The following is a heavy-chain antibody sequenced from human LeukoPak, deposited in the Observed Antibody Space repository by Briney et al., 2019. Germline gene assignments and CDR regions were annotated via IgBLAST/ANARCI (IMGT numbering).Heavy chain of an antibody. CDR1: GFTFSSYG. D-gene: IGHD3-3*01. CDR3: AKDPYHTIFGVVIGTFDP. CDR2: IRYDGSNK. J-gene: IGHJ5*02. V-gene: IGHV3-30*02. Sequence: GGSLRLSCAASGFTFSSYGMHWVRQAPGKGLEWVAFIRYDGSNKYYADSVKGRFTISRDNSKNTLYLQMNSLRAEDTAVYYCAKDPYHTIFGVVIGTFDPWGQGTLVTVPS.